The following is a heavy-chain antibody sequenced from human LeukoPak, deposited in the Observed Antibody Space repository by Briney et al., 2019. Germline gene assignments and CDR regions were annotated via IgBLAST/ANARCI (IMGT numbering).Heavy chain of an antibody. CDR2: ISAYNGNT. D-gene: IGHD6-19*01. V-gene: IGHV1-18*01. CDR3: AREPPGIAVAGTGTLDY. Sequence: ASVKVSCKASGYTFTSYGISWVRQARGQGLEWMGWISAYNGNTNYAQKLQGRVTMTTDTSTSTAYMELRSLRSDDTAVYYCAREPPGIAVAGTGTLDYWGQGTLVTVSS. J-gene: IGHJ4*02. CDR1: GYTFTSYG.